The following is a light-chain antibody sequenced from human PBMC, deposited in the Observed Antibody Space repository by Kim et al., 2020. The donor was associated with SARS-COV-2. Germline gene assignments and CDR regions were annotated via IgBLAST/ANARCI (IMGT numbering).Light chain of an antibody. CDR2: GAS. V-gene: IGKV3-20*01. CDR3: QQYGSSSLT. Sequence: EIVLTQSPGTLSLSPGERATLSCRASQSVISNYLACYQQKPGQAPRLVIYGASSRATGIPDRFSGSGSGTDFTLTISRLEPEDFAVYYCQQYGSSSLTFGGGTKVDIK. CDR1: QSVISNY. J-gene: IGKJ4*01.